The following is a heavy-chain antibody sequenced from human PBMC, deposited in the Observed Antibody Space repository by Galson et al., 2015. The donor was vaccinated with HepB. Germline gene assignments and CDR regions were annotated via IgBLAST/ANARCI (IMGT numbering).Heavy chain of an antibody. CDR2: IFSGGST. V-gene: IGHV3-66*01. CDR3: ARDYSSAWLGY. D-gene: IGHD6-25*01. CDR1: GFTVSSAY. J-gene: IGHJ4*02. Sequence: LRLSCAASGFTVSSAYMSWVRQAPGKGLEWVSIIFSGGSTYYAAAVKGRFTISRDNSKNTLYLQMNSLRAEDTAVYYCARDYSSAWLGYWGQGTLVTVSS.